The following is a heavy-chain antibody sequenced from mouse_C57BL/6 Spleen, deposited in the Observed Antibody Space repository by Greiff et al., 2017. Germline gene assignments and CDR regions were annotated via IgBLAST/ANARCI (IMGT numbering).Heavy chain of an antibody. CDR1: GYTFTSYW. CDR3: ARKDDGYYVGWFAY. CDR2: IHPSDSDT. Sequence: QVHVKQPGAELVKPGASVKVSCKASGYTFTSYWMPWVKQRPGQGLEWIGRIHPSDSDTNYNQKFKGKATLTVDKSSSTAYMQLSSLTSEDSAVYYCARKDDGYYVGWFAYWGQGTLVTVSA. J-gene: IGHJ3*01. D-gene: IGHD2-3*01. V-gene: IGHV1-74*01.